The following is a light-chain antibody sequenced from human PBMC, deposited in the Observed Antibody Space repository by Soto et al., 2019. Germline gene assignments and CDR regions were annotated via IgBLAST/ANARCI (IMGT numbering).Light chain of an antibody. CDR3: SAYTARSTLV. J-gene: IGLJ3*02. V-gene: IGLV2-14*01. CDR2: EVR. CDR1: MRDVGAYNL. Sequence: QSVLTQPASVSGSAGQSITISCSETMRDVGAYNLVSWYQQHPGTAPKLIIYEVRNRPSGISSRFSGSRSGNTASLTISGLQPEDEGEYYCSAYTARSTLVFGGGTKLTVL.